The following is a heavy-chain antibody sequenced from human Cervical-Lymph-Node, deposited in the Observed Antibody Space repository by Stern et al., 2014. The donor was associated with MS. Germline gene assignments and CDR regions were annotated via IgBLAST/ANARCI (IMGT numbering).Heavy chain of an antibody. CDR1: GFSLSTSGVG. J-gene: IGHJ4*02. CDR3: AHLTTATALDY. CDR2: IYWDDGK. V-gene: IGHV2-5*02. Sequence: QVTLRESGPTLVKPTQTLTLTCTFSGFSLSTSGVGVGWIRQPPGKALEWLALIYWDDGKRYSPSLESRLTITKDTSKNLVFLTMTNMDPVDTATYYCAHLTTATALDYWGQGTLVTVSS. D-gene: IGHD1-1*01.